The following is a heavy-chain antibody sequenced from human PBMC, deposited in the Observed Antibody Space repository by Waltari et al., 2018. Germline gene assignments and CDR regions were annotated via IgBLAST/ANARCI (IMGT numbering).Heavy chain of an antibody. J-gene: IGHJ5*02. CDR3: AKGTYFLTIFGVTITDL. CDR1: GFTFSSYA. CDR2: ISGSGGST. Sequence: EVQLLESGGGLVQPGGSLRLYCAASGFTFSSYAMSWVRQAPGKGLEWVSVISGSGGSTYYADSVKGRFTISRDNSKNTLYLQMNSLRAEDTAVYYCAKGTYFLTIFGVTITDLWGQGTLVTVSS. D-gene: IGHD3-3*01. V-gene: IGHV3-23*01.